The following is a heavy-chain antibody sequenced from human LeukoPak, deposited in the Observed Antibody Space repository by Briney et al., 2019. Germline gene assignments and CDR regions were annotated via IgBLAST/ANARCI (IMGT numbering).Heavy chain of an antibody. V-gene: IGHV3-48*03. Sequence: GGSLRLSCAASGFRFSSYEVNWVRQAPGKGLEWVSYISSSGSTIYYADSVKGRFTISRDHAKNSLYLQMNSLRVEDTAVYYCARDISPLDYWGQGTLVTVPS. J-gene: IGHJ4*02. CDR2: ISSSGSTI. CDR3: ARDISPLDY. CDR1: GFRFSSYE.